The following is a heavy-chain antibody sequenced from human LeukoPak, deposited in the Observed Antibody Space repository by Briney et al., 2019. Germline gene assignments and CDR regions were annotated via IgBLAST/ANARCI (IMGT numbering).Heavy chain of an antibody. CDR2: ISWNSGSI. Sequence: GRSLRLSCAASGFTFDDYAMHWVRQAPGKGLEWVSGISWNSGSIGYADSVKGRFTISRDNAKNSLYLQMNSLGAEDTALYYCAKGFRGHSYGRDWYFDLWGRGTLVTVSS. J-gene: IGHJ2*01. D-gene: IGHD5-18*01. CDR3: AKGFRGHSYGRDWYFDL. V-gene: IGHV3-9*01. CDR1: GFTFDDYA.